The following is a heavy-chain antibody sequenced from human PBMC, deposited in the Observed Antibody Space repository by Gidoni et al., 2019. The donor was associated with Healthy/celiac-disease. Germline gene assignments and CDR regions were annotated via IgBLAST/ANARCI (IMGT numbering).Heavy chain of an antibody. CDR2: ISGIGGST. V-gene: IGHV3-23*01. J-gene: IGHJ6*02. CDR3: AKENEYDFWSGSYGMDV. D-gene: IGHD3-3*01. CDR1: GFTFSSYA. Sequence: EVQLLESGGGLVQPGGSLRLSCAASGFTFSSYAMRWVRQAPGKGLEWVSAISGIGGSTYYADSGKGRFTISRDNSKNTLYLQMNSLRAEDTAVYYCAKENEYDFWSGSYGMDVWGQGTTVTVSS.